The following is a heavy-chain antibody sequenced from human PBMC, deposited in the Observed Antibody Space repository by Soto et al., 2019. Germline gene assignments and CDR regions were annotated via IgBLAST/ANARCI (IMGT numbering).Heavy chain of an antibody. CDR2: IYYSGST. CDR3: ARESLNVYSNSAGFDY. D-gene: IGHD4-4*01. Sequence: GKGLEWIGYIYYSGSTNYNPSLKSRVTISVDTSKNQFSLKLSSVTAADTAVYYCARESLNVYSNSAGFDYWGHRTLVIVSS. V-gene: IGHV4-59*01. J-gene: IGHJ4*01.